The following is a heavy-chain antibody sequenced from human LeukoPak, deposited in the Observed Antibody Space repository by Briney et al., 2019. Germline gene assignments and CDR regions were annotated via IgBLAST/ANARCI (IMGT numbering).Heavy chain of an antibody. Sequence: KPSETLSLTCTVPGGSISGYYWSWIRQPPGKGLEWIGYIYYSGSADYNPSLKSRVTISVDTSKNQFSLKLSSVTPADTAVYYCARDKQPGDNWGQGTLVTVSS. V-gene: IGHV4-59*01. CDR1: GGSISGYY. J-gene: IGHJ4*02. CDR2: IYYSGSA. CDR3: ARDKQPGDN. D-gene: IGHD5-18*01.